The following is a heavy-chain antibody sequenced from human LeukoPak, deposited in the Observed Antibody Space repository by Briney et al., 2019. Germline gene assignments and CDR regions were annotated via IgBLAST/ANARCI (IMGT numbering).Heavy chain of an antibody. J-gene: IGHJ5*02. CDR2: IYYSGST. CDR3: ARDSPSVYSSGWYFGWNWFDP. D-gene: IGHD6-19*01. V-gene: IGHV4-39*07. CDR1: GGSISSSSYY. Sequence: SETLSLTCTVSGGSISSSSYYWGWIRQPPGKGLEWIGSIYYSGSTYYNPSLKSRVTISVDTSKNQFSLKLSSVTAADTAVYYCARDSPSVYSSGWYFGWNWFDPWGQGTLVTVSS.